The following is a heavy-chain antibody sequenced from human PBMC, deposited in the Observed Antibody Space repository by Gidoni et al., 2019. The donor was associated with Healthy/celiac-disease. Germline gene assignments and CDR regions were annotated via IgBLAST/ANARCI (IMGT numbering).Heavy chain of an antibody. D-gene: IGHD6-13*01. CDR1: GGTFRSYA. J-gene: IGHJ4*02. CDR2: IIPILGIA. V-gene: IGHV1-69*04. CDR3: ARGGIAAINNYFDY. Sequence: QVQLVQSGAEVQKPGSSVKVSCKASGGTFRSYAISWVRQAPGQGLEWMGRIIPILGIANYAQKFQGRVTITADKSTSTAYMELSSLRSEDTAVYYCARGGIAAINNYFDYWGQGTLVTVSS.